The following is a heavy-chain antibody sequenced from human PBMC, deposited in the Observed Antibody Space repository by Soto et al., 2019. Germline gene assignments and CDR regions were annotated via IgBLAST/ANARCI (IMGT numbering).Heavy chain of an antibody. Sequence: GGSLRLSCAASDFSFSSYAMHWIRQAPGKGLEWLAVISFDGNIIQYADSVTGRFIISRDNSKNTLYLQMNSLRGDDTAVYYCARTFDTITYYFDYWGQGTLVTVSS. CDR3: ARTFDTITYYFDY. CDR2: ISFDGNII. D-gene: IGHD3-9*01. J-gene: IGHJ4*02. CDR1: DFSFSSYA. V-gene: IGHV3-30-3*01.